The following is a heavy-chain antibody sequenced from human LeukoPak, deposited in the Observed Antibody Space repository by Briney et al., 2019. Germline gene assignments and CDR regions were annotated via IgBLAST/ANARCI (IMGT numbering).Heavy chain of an antibody. V-gene: IGHV3-23*01. Sequence: PGGSLRLSCAASGFTFSSYAMSWVRQAPGKGLEWVSAISGSGGSTYYADSVKGRFTISRDNSKNTLYLQMNSLRAEDTAVYYCATLLYGYDRLDYFDYWGQGTLVTVSS. CDR2: ISGSGGST. J-gene: IGHJ4*02. D-gene: IGHD5-12*01. CDR1: GFTFSSYA. CDR3: ATLLYGYDRLDYFDY.